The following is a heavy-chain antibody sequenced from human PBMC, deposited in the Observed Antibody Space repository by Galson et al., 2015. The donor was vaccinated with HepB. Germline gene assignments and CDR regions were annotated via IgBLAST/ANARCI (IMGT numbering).Heavy chain of an antibody. CDR3: AHATREDIVVVPAAKKRWWFDP. CDR1: GFSLSTSGVG. D-gene: IGHD2-2*01. V-gene: IGHV2-5*02. Sequence: PALVKPTQTLTLTCTFSGFSLSTSGVGVGWIRQPPGKALEWLALIYWDDDKRYSPSLKSRLTITKDTSKNQVVLTMTNMDPVDTATYYCAHATREDIVVVPAAKKRWWFDPWGQGTLVTVSS. CDR2: IYWDDDK. J-gene: IGHJ5*02.